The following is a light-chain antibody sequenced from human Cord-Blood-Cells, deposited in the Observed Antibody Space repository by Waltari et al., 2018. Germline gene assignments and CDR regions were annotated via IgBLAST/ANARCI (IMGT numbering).Light chain of an antibody. Sequence: QSALTQPASVSGSPGQSLTISCTGTSSDVGGSNYVSWYQQHPGKAPKLMIYDVSNRPSGVSNRFSGSKSGNTASLTISGLQAEDEADYYCSSYTSSSTLFGTGTKVTVL. V-gene: IGLV2-14*03. J-gene: IGLJ1*01. CDR2: DVS. CDR1: SSDVGGSNY. CDR3: SSYTSSSTL.